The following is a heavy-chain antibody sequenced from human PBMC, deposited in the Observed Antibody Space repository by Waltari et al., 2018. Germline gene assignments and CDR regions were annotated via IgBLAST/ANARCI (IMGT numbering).Heavy chain of an antibody. CDR1: GASITTSY. CDR2: IYPDGTT. CDR3: ARETLYVTVTTIST. D-gene: IGHD4-17*01. J-gene: IGHJ5*02. Sequence: QVYLPESGPGLVKPSETLSLTCTVSGASITTSYWSWIRQTAGKGLEWIGRIYPDGTTKYNPSRESRVTMSVDKSKNQFSLQVKSLTAADTAVYYCARETLYVTVTTISTWGQGTLVTVSS. V-gene: IGHV4-4*07.